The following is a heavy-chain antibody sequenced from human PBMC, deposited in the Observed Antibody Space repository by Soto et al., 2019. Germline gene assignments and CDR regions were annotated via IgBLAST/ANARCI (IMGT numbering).Heavy chain of an antibody. CDR1: GGSISSGGYS. CDR2: IYHSGST. J-gene: IGHJ4*02. CDR3: ARGGSSSWYYFDY. V-gene: IGHV4-30-2*01. Sequence: SETLSLTCAVSGGSISSGGYSWSWIRQPPGKGLEWIGYIYHSGSTYYNPSLKSRVTISVDRSKNQFSLKLSSVTAADTAVYYCARGGSSSWYYFDYWGQGTLVTVSS. D-gene: IGHD6-13*01.